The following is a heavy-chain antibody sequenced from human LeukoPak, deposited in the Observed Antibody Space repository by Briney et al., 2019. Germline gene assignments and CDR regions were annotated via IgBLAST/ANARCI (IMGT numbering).Heavy chain of an antibody. CDR1: GGFRCRSSYL. CDR3: ACDDY. J-gene: IGHJ4*02. CDR2: IYSGGTI. V-gene: IGHV4-39*01. Sequence: PSETLSLTCTVSGGFRCRSSYLWGGVRQPPGKGLECIGSIYSGGTIYYNPSLQSRVLISVDTSKNQFSLNLNSVTAADTAVYYCACDDYWGQGALVTVSS.